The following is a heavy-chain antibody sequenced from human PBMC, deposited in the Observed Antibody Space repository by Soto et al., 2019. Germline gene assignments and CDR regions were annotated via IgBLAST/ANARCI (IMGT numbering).Heavy chain of an antibody. D-gene: IGHD6-13*01. CDR1: GYNFTNYW. CDR2: IYPGDSDT. J-gene: IGHJ6*02. Sequence: GESLKISCKGSGYNFTNYWIGWVRQMPGKGLEWMGIIYPGDSDTRYSPSFQGQVTISADKSISSAYLQWTSRKASDTAMYYCARTAAAGKYYNGMDVWGQGTTVTVSS. CDR3: ARTAAAGKYYNGMDV. V-gene: IGHV5-51*01.